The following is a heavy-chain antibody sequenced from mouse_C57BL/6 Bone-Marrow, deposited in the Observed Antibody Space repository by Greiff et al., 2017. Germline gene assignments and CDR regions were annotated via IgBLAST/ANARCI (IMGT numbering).Heavy chain of an antibody. CDR3: ARNSFYGYDVGYYAMDY. J-gene: IGHJ4*01. V-gene: IGHV2-2*01. D-gene: IGHD2-9*01. Sequence: VQLQESGPGLVQPSQSLSITCTVSGFSLTSYGVHWVRQSPGKGLVWLGVIWSGGSTDYNAALISRLSISKDNSKSQVFCKMNSLQADDTAIYYCARNSFYGYDVGYYAMDYWGQGTSVTVSS. CDR1: GFSLTSYG. CDR2: IWSGGST.